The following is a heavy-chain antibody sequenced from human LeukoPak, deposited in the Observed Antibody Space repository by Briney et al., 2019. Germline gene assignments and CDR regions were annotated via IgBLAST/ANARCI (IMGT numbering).Heavy chain of an antibody. CDR1: GFTFRNYG. J-gene: IGHJ4*02. V-gene: IGHV3-33*01. CDR2: IWYDGSNK. CDR3: ARGRPHGNDY. Sequence: GGSLRLSCAASGFTFRNYGMHWVRQAPGKGLEWVAMIWYDGSNKYYTDSVQGRFTISRDNSKNMLYLQMNSLRAEDTAVYYCARGRPHGNDYWGQGTLVTVSS. D-gene: IGHD4-23*01.